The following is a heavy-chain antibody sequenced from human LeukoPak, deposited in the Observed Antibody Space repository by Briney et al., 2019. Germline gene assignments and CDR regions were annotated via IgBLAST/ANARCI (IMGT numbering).Heavy chain of an antibody. V-gene: IGHV1-8*01. D-gene: IGHD3-9*01. CDR2: LNSNSGNT. J-gene: IGHJ3*02. CDR3: ARAFGWLNAFDI. Sequence: ASVKVSCKASGYTFTSYDINWVRQATGQGLEWMGWLNSNSGNTGYAQKFRGRVTMTRNTSISTAYMELSSLRSEDTAVYYCARAFGWLNAFDIWGQGTMVTISS. CDR1: GYTFTSYD.